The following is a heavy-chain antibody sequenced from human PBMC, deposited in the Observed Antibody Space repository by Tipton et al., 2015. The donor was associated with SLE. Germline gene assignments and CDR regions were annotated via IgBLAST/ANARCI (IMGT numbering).Heavy chain of an antibody. J-gene: IGHJ3*02. V-gene: IGHV4-4*08. D-gene: IGHD3-10*01. Sequence: TLSLTCTVSSDSISDYYWNWIRQPPGKGLEWVGRIYTTGSTNYNSSLKSRVNISLETSKKQFYLRLTSVTAADTAVYYCASEYSPVYFGLGVASFDIWGQGTVVTVPS. CDR1: SDSISDYY. CDR3: ASEYSPVYFGLGVASFDI. CDR2: IYTTGST.